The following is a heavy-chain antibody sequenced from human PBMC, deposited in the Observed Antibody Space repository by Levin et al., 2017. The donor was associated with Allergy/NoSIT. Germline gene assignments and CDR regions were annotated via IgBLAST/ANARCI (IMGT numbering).Heavy chain of an antibody. CDR3: ARHQDDYVWGSYRPTNIDY. J-gene: IGHJ4*02. V-gene: IGHV5-51*01. Sequence: ASVKVSCKGSGYSFTSYWIGWVRQMPGKGLEWMGIIYPGDSDTRYSPSFQGQVTISADKSISTAYLQWSSLKASDTAMYYCARHQDDYVWGSYRPTNIDYWGQGTLVTVSS. D-gene: IGHD3-16*02. CDR1: GYSFTSYW. CDR2: IYPGDSDT.